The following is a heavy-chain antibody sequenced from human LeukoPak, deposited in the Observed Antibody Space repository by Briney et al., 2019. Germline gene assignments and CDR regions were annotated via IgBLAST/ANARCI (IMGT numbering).Heavy chain of an antibody. CDR1: GGSFSGYY. Sequence: SETLSLTCAVYGGSFSGYYWSWIRQPPGKGLEWIGEINHSGSTNYNPSLKSRVTISVDTSKNQFSLKLSSVTAADTAVYYCAVHYDFWSGYSEAFDIWGQGTMVTVSS. V-gene: IGHV4-34*01. D-gene: IGHD3-3*01. CDR3: AVHYDFWSGYSEAFDI. CDR2: INHSGST. J-gene: IGHJ3*02.